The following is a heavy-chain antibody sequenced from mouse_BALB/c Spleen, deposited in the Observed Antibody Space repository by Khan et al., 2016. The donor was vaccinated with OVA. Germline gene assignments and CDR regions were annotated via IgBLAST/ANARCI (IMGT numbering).Heavy chain of an antibody. D-gene: IGHD1-1*01. V-gene: IGHV1-7*01. CDR3: ANHGSSSAWLTY. CDR1: GYTFTNYW. J-gene: IGHJ3*01. CDR2: INPSTGYS. Sequence: QVQLQQSGAELAKPGASVKMSCKASGYTFTNYWMHWVKQRPGQGLEWIGYINPSTGYSEYNQKFKDKATLTADKSSSTAYIQLSSLTYEDSAVYYCANHGSSSAWLTYWGQGTLVTVSA.